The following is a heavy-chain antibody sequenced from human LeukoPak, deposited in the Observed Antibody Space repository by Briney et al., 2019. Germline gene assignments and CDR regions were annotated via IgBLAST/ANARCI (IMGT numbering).Heavy chain of an antibody. D-gene: IGHD2-15*01. Sequence: SETLSLTCTVSGGSISSGGYYWSWIRQHPGKGLEWIGYIYYSGSTYYNPSLKSQVTISVDTSKNQFSLKLSSVTAADTAVYYCAREWSYNWFDPWGQGTLVTVSS. CDR1: GGSISSGGYY. J-gene: IGHJ5*02. V-gene: IGHV4-31*01. CDR2: IYYSGST. CDR3: AREWSYNWFDP.